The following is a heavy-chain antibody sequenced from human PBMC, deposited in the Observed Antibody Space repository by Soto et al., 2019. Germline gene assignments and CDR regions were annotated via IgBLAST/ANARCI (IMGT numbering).Heavy chain of an antibody. CDR1: GFTFSSYS. D-gene: IGHD2-2*01. J-gene: IGHJ4*02. CDR3: ARLRRDCSSTSCYVEPSDY. Sequence: GGSLRLSCAASGFTFSSYSMNWVRQAPEKGLEWVSYISSSSSTIYYADSVKGRFTISRDNAKNSLYLQMNSLRAEDTAVYYCARLRRDCSSTSCYVEPSDYWGQGTLVTVSS. CDR2: ISSSSSTI. V-gene: IGHV3-48*01.